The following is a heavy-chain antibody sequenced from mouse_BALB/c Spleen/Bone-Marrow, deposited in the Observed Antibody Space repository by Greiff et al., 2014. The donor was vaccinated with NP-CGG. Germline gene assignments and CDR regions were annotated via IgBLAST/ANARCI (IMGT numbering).Heavy chain of an antibody. J-gene: IGHJ4*01. CDR1: GYSITSGYS. V-gene: IGHV3-1*02. D-gene: IGHD4-1*01. CDR2: IHYSGIT. CDR3: ARFAGTPYTMDY. Sequence: EVKLMESGPDLVKPSQSLSLTCTVTGYSITSGYSWHWIRQFPGNKLEWMGYIHYSGITVYNPSLRSRISIARDTSKSQFFLQLKSVTTEDTATYYCARFAGTPYTMDYWGQGTSVTVSS.